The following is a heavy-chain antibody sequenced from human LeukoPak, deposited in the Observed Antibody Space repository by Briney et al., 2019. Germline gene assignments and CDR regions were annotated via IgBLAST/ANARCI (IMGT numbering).Heavy chain of an antibody. CDR3: ARDARDITLHYFDY. Sequence: GGSLRLSCAASGFTFNNYGVHWVRQAPGKGLEWVSFIPYDGSNKYYTDSVKGRFTISRGNSKNTLYLQMNSLRVGDTAVYYCARDARDITLHYFDYWGLGTLVTVSS. D-gene: IGHD2-15*01. V-gene: IGHV3-30-3*01. CDR1: GFTFNNYG. J-gene: IGHJ4*02. CDR2: IPYDGSNK.